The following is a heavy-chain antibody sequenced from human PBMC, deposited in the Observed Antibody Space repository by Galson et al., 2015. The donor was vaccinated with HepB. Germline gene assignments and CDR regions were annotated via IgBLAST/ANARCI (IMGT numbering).Heavy chain of an antibody. CDR1: GFILSSYW. V-gene: IGHV3-74*01. J-gene: IGHJ4*02. CDR3: ARDTGGSYS. D-gene: IGHD1-26*01. CDR2: INNDGSNT. Sequence: SLRLSCAASGFILSSYWMHWVRQAPGKGLVWVSRINNDGSNTDYADSVKGRFTISRDNAKNILYLQMNNLTAEDTALYYCARDTGGSYSWGQGTLVTVSS.